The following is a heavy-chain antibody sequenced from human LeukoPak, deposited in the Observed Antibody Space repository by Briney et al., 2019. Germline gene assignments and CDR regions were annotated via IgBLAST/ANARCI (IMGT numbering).Heavy chain of an antibody. CDR1: GFTFSSYY. CDR2: IYYSGST. V-gene: IGHV4-59*12. CDR3: ARVGGLAFDY. D-gene: IGHD6-19*01. Sequence: GSLRLSCAASGFTFSSYYWSWIRQPPGKGLEWIGYIYYSGSTNYNPSLKSRVTISVDTSKNQFSLKLSSVTAADTAVYYCARVGGLAFDYWGQGTLVTVSS. J-gene: IGHJ4*02.